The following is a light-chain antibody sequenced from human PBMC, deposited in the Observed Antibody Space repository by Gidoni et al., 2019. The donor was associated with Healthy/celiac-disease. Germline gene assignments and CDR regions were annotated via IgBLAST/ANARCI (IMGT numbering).Light chain of an antibody. V-gene: IGKV3-20*01. CDR3: QQYGSSPLT. Sequence: EIVLPQSPATLSLSHGDRATLSCRARQSVSSSYVAWYQQTPGQAPRRLSYGASSRATGIPDRFRGSGSGTDFTLTISRLEPEDFAVYYCQQYGSSPLTFGPGTKVEIK. J-gene: IGKJ3*01. CDR2: GAS. CDR1: QSVSSSY.